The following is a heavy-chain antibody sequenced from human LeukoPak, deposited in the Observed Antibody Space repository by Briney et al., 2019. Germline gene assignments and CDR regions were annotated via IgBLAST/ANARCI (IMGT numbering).Heavy chain of an antibody. CDR3: ARARTYSSRWFDY. V-gene: IGHV4-34*01. CDR1: GGSFSGYY. J-gene: IGHJ4*02. D-gene: IGHD6-13*01. Sequence: SETLSLTCAVYGGSFSGYYWSWIRQPPGKGLEWIGEINRSGSTNYNPSLKGRVTISVDTSKNQFSLKLSSVTAADTAVYYCARARTYSSRWFDYWGQGTLVTVSS. CDR2: INRSGST.